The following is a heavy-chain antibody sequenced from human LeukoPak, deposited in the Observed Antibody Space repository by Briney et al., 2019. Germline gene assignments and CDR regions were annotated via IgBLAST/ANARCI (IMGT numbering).Heavy chain of an antibody. CDR1: GFTFSDYY. CDR3: ARPAETHANDAFDI. CDR2: ISSSGSTI. V-gene: IGHV3-11*01. Sequence: GGSLRLSCAASGFTFSDYYMSWIRQAPGKGLEWVSYISSSGSTIYYADSVKGRFTISRDNAKNSLYLQMNSLRAEDTAVYYCARPAETHANDAFDIWGQGTMVTVSS. D-gene: IGHD6-13*01. J-gene: IGHJ3*02.